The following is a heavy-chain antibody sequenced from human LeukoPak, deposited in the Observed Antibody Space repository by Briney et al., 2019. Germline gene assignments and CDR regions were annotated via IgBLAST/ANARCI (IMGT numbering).Heavy chain of an antibody. CDR2: ISAHNGNT. CDR3: ARDRPVVVVAATHLDY. Sequence: ASVKVSCKASGYTFTIYGISWVRQAPGQGLEWMGWISAHNGNTNYAQKLQGRVTMTTDTSTSTAYMELRSLRSDDTAVYYCARDRPVVVVAATHLDYWGQGTLVTVSS. J-gene: IGHJ4*02. V-gene: IGHV1-18*01. D-gene: IGHD2-15*01. CDR1: GYTFTIYG.